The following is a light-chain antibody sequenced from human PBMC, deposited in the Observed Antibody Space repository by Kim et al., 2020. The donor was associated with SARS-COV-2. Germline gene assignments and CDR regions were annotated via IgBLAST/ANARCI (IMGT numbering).Light chain of an antibody. CDR3: SSYTSSSTWV. J-gene: IGLJ1*01. CDR1: SSDVGGHNY. V-gene: IGLV2-14*04. CDR2: DVS. Sequence: PSITISCTGISSDVGGHNYVSWYQQHPGKAPKLMIYDVSKRPSGVSNRFSGSKSGNTASLTISGLQAEDEADYYCSSYTSSSTWVFGTGTKVTVL.